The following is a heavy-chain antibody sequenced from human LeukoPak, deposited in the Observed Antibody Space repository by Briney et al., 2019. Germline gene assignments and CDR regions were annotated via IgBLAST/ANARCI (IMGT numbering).Heavy chain of an antibody. V-gene: IGHV3-11*01. J-gene: IGHJ5*02. D-gene: IGHD2-15*01. Sequence: GGSLRLSCAASGFTFSDYYMSWIRQAPGKGLEWVSYISSSGSTIYYADSVKGRFTISRDNAKNSLYLQMNSLRAEDTAVYYCARVWRTWVVAPDFNWFDPWGQGTLVTVSS. CDR2: ISSSGSTI. CDR3: ARVWRTWVVAPDFNWFDP. CDR1: GFTFSDYY.